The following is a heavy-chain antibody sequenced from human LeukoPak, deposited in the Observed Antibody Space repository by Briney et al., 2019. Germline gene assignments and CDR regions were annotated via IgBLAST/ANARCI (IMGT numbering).Heavy chain of an antibody. CDR2: ISWNSGSI. CDR3: AIGRDSSGYYLPGY. J-gene: IGHJ4*02. Sequence: GRSLRLSCAASGFTFDDYAMHWVRQAPGKGLEWVSGISWNSGSIGYADSVKGRFTISRDNAKNSLYLQMNSLRAEDTALYYCAIGRDSSGYYLPGYWGQGTLVTVSS. CDR1: GFTFDDYA. V-gene: IGHV3-9*01. D-gene: IGHD3-22*01.